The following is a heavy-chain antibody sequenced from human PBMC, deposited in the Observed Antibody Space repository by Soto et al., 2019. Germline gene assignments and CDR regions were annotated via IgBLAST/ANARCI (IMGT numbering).Heavy chain of an antibody. D-gene: IGHD3-22*01. V-gene: IGHV3-49*03. CDR2: IRSKAYGGTT. CDR1: GFTFGDYA. CDR3: TKAPDYYDSSGYYYFSPDAFDI. J-gene: IGHJ3*02. Sequence: GGSLRLSCTASGFTFGDYAMSWFRQAPGKGLEWVGFIRSKAYGGTTEYAASVKGRFTISRDDSKSIAYLQMNSLKTEDTAVYYCTKAPDYYDSSGYYYFSPDAFDIWGQGTMVTVSS.